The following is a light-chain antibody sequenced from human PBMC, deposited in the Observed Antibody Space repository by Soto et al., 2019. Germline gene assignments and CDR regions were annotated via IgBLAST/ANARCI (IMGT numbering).Light chain of an antibody. CDR2: GAS. CDR3: QQYGSSPPWT. V-gene: IGKV3-20*01. CDR1: QSVSSSY. J-gene: IGKJ5*01. Sequence: EIVLTQSPGTLSLSTGERATLSCRASQSVSSSYLAWYQQKPGQAPRLLIYGASSRATGIPDRFSGSGSGTDFTLTISRLEPEDFAVYYCQQYGSSPPWTFGQGTLLANK.